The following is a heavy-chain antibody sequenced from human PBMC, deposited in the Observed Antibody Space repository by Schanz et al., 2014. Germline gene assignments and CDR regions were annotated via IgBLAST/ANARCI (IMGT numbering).Heavy chain of an antibody. J-gene: IGHJ4*02. D-gene: IGHD6-13*01. V-gene: IGHV3-23*04. CDR2: LTGSGTTT. Sequence: EVQLVESGGGLVQPGRSLRLSCVASGFSFRKSAMSWVRQAPGKGLEWVSALTGSGTTTYYADSVKGRFTISRDNSKNTLDLQVNSLRAEDTAIYYCAKDLAAVGVFDYWGQGSLVTVSP. CDR3: AKDLAAVGVFDY. CDR1: GFSFRKSA.